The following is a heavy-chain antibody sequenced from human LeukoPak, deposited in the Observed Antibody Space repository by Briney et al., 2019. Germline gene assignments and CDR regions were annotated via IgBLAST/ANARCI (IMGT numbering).Heavy chain of an antibody. CDR3: ARYKSSSIRPFDP. Sequence: SQTLSLTCTVSGGSISSGGHYWSWIRQHPGKGLEWIGYIYYSGSTYYNPSLKSRVTISVDTSKNQFSLKLSSVTAADTAVYYCARYKSSSIRPFDPWGQGTLVIVSS. D-gene: IGHD6-6*01. CDR2: IYYSGST. V-gene: IGHV4-31*03. CDR1: GGSISSGGHY. J-gene: IGHJ5*02.